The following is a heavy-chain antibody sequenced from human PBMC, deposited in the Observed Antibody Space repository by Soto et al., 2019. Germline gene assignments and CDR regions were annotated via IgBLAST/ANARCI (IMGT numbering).Heavy chain of an antibody. D-gene: IGHD6-19*01. CDR3: TRLPVPGRGGTKYWYFDL. Sequence: EVQLVESGGGLVQPGGSLRLSCAASGFTFSDHYMDWVRQAPGKGLEWVGRTRNKANSYTTEYAASVKGRFTISRDDSKNSLYLQMNTLKTEDTAVYYCTRLPVPGRGGTKYWYFDLWGRGTLVTVSS. CDR2: TRNKANSYTT. J-gene: IGHJ2*01. V-gene: IGHV3-72*01. CDR1: GFTFSDHY.